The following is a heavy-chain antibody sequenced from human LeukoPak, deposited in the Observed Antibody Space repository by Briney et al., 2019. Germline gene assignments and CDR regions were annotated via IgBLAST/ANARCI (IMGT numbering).Heavy chain of an antibody. CDR3: AKDPGQLAPLGY. V-gene: IGHV3-23*01. CDR1: GFTFSSYS. J-gene: IGHJ4*02. D-gene: IGHD6-6*01. Sequence: GGSLRLSCAASGFTFSSYSMNWVHQAPGKGLEWVSAISGSGGSTYYADSVKGRFTISRDNSKNTLYLQMNSLRAEDTAVYYCAKDPGQLAPLGYWGQGTLVTVSS. CDR2: ISGSGGST.